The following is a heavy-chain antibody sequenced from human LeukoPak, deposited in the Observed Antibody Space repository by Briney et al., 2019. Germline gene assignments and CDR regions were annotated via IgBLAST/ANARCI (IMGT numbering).Heavy chain of an antibody. CDR2: IKQDGSEK. V-gene: IGHV3-7*01. D-gene: IGHD1-26*01. Sequence: PGGSLRLSCAASGITLSSCWMSWVRQAPGKGLEWVANIKQDGSEKYYVDSVKGRFTISRDNARNSLYLQTNSLRAEDTAVYYCARFVGATTSLDYWGQGTLVTVSS. CDR3: ARFVGATTSLDY. J-gene: IGHJ4*02. CDR1: GITLSSCW.